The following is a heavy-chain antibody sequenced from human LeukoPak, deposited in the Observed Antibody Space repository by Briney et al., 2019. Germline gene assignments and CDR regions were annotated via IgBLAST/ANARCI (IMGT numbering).Heavy chain of an antibody. J-gene: IGHJ4*02. D-gene: IGHD3-3*02. CDR1: GFTFSSYW. CDR3: ARVHSIFGVVMYYFDY. Sequence: GGSLRLSCAASGFTFSSYWMSWVRQAPGRGLEWVANIKQDGSEKYYVDSVKGGFTISRDNAKNSLYLQMNSLRAEDTAVYYCARVHSIFGVVMYYFDYWGQGTLVTVSS. CDR2: IKQDGSEK. V-gene: IGHV3-7*01.